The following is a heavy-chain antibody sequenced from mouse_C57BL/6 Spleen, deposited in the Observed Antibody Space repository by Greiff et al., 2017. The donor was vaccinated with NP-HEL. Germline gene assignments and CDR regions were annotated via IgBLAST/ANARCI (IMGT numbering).Heavy chain of an antibody. J-gene: IGHJ4*01. V-gene: IGHV1-18*01. CDR1: GYTFTDYN. CDR2: INPNNGGT. Sequence: EVQLQQSGPELVKPGASVKIPCKASGYTFTDYNMDWVKQSHGKSLEWIGDINPNNGGTIYNQKFKGKATLTVDKSSSTAYMELRSLTSEDTAVYYCARFITTVVAMEYYAMDYWGQGTSVTVSS. CDR3: ARFITTVVAMEYYAMDY. D-gene: IGHD1-1*01.